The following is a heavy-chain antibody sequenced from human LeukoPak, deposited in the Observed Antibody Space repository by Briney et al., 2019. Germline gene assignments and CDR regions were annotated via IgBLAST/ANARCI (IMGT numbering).Heavy chain of an antibody. Sequence: SETLSLTCTVSGGSISSSSYYWGWIRQPPGKGLEWIGSIYYSGSTYYNPSLKSRVTISEDTSKNQLSLNLSSVTAADTAVYYCDYYGSERGGYFDYWGQGTLVTVSS. V-gene: IGHV4-39*01. CDR1: GGSISSSSYY. CDR3: DYYGSERGGYFDY. CDR2: IYYSGST. J-gene: IGHJ4*02. D-gene: IGHD3-10*01.